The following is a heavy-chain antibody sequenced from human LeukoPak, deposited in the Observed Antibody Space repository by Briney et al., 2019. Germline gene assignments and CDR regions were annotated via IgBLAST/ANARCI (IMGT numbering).Heavy chain of an antibody. CDR3: AQMSILTGYN. D-gene: IGHD3-9*01. V-gene: IGHV3-9*03. CDR2: ISWNSGSI. CDR1: GFTFDDYA. Sequence: GRSLRLSCAASGFTFDDYAMHWVRQAPGKGLEWVSGISWNSGSIGYADSVKGRFTISRDNAKNSLYLQMNSLRAEDMALYYCAQMSILTGYNWGQGTLVTVSS. J-gene: IGHJ4*02.